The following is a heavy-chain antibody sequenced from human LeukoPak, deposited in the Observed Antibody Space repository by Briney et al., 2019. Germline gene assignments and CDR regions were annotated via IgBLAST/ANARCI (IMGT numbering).Heavy chain of an antibody. Sequence: PSETLSLTCTVSGGSISSYYWSWIRQPPGKGLEWIGYIYYSGSTNYSPSLKSRVTISVDTSKNQFSLKLSSVTAADTAVYYCARDSVGAVAGTGDDYWGQGTLVTVSS. CDR2: IYYSGST. J-gene: IGHJ4*02. D-gene: IGHD6-19*01. CDR3: ARDSVGAVAGTGDDY. CDR1: GGSISSYY. V-gene: IGHV4-59*01.